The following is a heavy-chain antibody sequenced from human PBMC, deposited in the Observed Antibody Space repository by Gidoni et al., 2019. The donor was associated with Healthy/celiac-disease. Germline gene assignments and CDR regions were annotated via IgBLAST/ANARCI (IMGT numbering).Heavy chain of an antibody. CDR2: INPNSGGT. CDR1: RYTFTGYY. J-gene: IGHJ4*02. Sequence: QLQLVQSGAEVTKPGASVTVPCKASRYTFTGYYMHWVRQAPGQGLEWMGWINPNSGGTNYAQKFQGRVTMTRDTSISTAYMELSRLRSDDTAVYYCAGAVAGKTYFDYWGQGTLVTVSS. CDR3: AGAVAGKTYFDY. D-gene: IGHD6-19*01. V-gene: IGHV1-2*02.